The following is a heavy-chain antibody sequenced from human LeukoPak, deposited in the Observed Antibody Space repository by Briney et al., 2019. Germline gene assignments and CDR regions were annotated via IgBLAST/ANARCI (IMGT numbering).Heavy chain of an antibody. D-gene: IGHD5-12*01. Sequence: GRSLRLSYAASGFTFSSYGMHWVRQAPGKGLEWVAVIWYDGSNKYYADSVKGRFTISRDNSKNTLYLQMNSLRAEDTAVYYCARDRDGYDWSDLYGMDVWGQGTTVTVSS. J-gene: IGHJ6*02. V-gene: IGHV3-33*01. CDR3: ARDRDGYDWSDLYGMDV. CDR1: GFTFSSYG. CDR2: IWYDGSNK.